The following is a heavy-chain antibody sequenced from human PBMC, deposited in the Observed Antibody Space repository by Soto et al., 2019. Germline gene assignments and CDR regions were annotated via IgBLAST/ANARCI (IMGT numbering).Heavy chain of an antibody. V-gene: IGHV4-31*03. Sequence: SGTLSPTCTVSGRSMSSGGYYWSWILQHPGKGLEWIGYIYYSGSTYYNPSLKSRVTISVDTSKNQFSLKLSSVTAADTAVYYCARGICSGGSCPPMDVWGKGTTVPASS. CDR1: GRSMSSGGYY. D-gene: IGHD2-15*01. CDR2: IYYSGST. CDR3: ARGICSGGSCPPMDV. J-gene: IGHJ6*03.